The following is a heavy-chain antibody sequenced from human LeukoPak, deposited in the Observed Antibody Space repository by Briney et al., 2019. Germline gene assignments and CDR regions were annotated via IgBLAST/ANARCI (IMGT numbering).Heavy chain of an antibody. J-gene: IGHJ3*02. D-gene: IGHD6-19*01. Sequence: SETLSLTCAVYGGSFSGYYWSWIRQPPGKGLEWIEEINHSGSTKYNPSLKSRVTISVDTSKNQFSLKLSSVTAADTAVYYCARGDSSDWETAFDIWGQGTMVTVSS. V-gene: IGHV4-34*01. CDR3: ARGDSSDWETAFDI. CDR1: GGSFSGYY. CDR2: INHSGST.